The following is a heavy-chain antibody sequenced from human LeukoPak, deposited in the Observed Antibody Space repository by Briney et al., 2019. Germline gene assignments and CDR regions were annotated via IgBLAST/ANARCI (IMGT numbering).Heavy chain of an antibody. Sequence: PSETLSLTCTVSSGSISSSTYYWGWIRQPPGKGLEWIGTIYYTGSTYYNPSLKSRVTISVDTSKNQFSLKLTSVTAADTAVYYCARESYGSRSYDYYYYYMDVWGKGTTVTVSS. CDR2: IYYTGST. J-gene: IGHJ6*03. CDR1: SGSISSSTYY. D-gene: IGHD3-10*01. V-gene: IGHV4-39*07. CDR3: ARESYGSRSYDYYYYYMDV.